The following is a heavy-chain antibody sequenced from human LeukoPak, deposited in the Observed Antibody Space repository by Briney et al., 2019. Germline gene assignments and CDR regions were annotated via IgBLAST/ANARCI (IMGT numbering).Heavy chain of an antibody. CDR3: ARPRGYSGSLDAFDI. J-gene: IGHJ3*02. CDR2: IYYSGST. V-gene: IGHV4-39*07. D-gene: IGHD5-12*01. Sequence: KPSETLSLTCTVSGGSISSSSYYWGWIRQPPGKGLEWIGSIYYSGSTYYNPSLKSRVTISVDTSKNQFSLKLTSVTAADTAVYYCARPRGYSGSLDAFDIWGQGTMVTVSS. CDR1: GGSISSSSYY.